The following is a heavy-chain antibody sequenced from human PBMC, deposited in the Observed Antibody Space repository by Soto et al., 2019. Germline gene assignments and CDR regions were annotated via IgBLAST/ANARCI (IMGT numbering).Heavy chain of an antibody. V-gene: IGHV4-31*03. D-gene: IGHD1-26*01. CDR3: ARVEGSSYYFRHDC. CDR2: ISHSGIT. J-gene: IGHJ4*02. Sequence: SETLSLTCTVSGGSITTSGDYWSWIRQHPGKGLEWIGYISHSGITEYNPSLKSRLTLSIDTSKDQFSLRLGSVTAADTAVYYCARVEGSSYYFRHDCWGRGTLVTVSS. CDR1: GGSITTSGDY.